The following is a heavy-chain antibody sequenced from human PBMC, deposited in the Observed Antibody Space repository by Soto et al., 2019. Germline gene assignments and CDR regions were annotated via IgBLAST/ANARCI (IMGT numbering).Heavy chain of an antibody. Sequence: QVQLVQSGAEVKKPGSSVKVSCKASGGTFGSYAISWVRQAPGQGLEWMGGIIPIFGTANYAQKFQGRVTITADESTSTAYMELSSLRSEDTAVYYCARTKWDYYDSSGYSSFQHWGQGTLVTVSS. CDR2: IIPIFGTA. D-gene: IGHD3-22*01. V-gene: IGHV1-69*12. CDR3: ARTKWDYYDSSGYSSFQH. CDR1: GGTFGSYA. J-gene: IGHJ1*01.